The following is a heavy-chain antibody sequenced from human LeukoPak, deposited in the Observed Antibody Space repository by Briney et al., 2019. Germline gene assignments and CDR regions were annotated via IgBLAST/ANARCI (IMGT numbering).Heavy chain of an antibody. Sequence: PSETLSLTCTVSGGSISSYYWSWIRQPPGKGLEWIGYIYYSGSTNYNPSLKSRVTISVDTSKNQFSLKLSSVTAADTAVYYCAGRSTVTPSWFDPWGQGTLVTVSS. J-gene: IGHJ5*02. D-gene: IGHD4-11*01. CDR3: AGRSTVTPSWFDP. CDR1: GGSISSYY. V-gene: IGHV4-59*01. CDR2: IYYSGST.